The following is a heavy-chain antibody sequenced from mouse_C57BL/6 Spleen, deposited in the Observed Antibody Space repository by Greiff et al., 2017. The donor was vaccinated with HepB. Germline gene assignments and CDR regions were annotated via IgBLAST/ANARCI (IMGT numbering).Heavy chain of an antibody. CDR2: IYPGDGDT. CDR1: GYAFSSSW. CDR3: ARGRRYFDV. Sequence: QVQLQQSGPELVKPGASVKISCKASGYAFSSSWMNWVKQRPGKGLEWIGRIYPGDGDTNYNGKFKGKATLTADKSSSTAYMQLSSLTSEDSAVYFCARGRRYFDVWGTGTTVTVSS. J-gene: IGHJ1*03. V-gene: IGHV1-82*01.